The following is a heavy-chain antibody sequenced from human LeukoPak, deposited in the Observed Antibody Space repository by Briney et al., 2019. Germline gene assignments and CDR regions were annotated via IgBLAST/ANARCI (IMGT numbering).Heavy chain of an antibody. D-gene: IGHD2-2*02. Sequence: GGSLRLSCAASGFTFSSYWMSWVRQAPGKGLEWVANIRQDGSVQNYVDSVKGRFTISRDNPKNSVYLQMSSLRAEDTAVYYCTTETPGYCSSTSCYTSNWFDPWGQGTLVTVSS. CDR1: GFTFSSYW. V-gene: IGHV3-7*01. J-gene: IGHJ5*02. CDR3: TTETPGYCSSTSCYTSNWFDP. CDR2: IRQDGSVQ.